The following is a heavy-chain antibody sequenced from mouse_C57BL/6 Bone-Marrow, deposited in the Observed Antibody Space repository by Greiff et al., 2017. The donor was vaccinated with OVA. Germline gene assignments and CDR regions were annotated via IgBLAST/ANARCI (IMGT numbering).Heavy chain of an antibody. CDR3: TRPVYYYGSSPSYAMDY. V-gene: IGHV1-5*01. CDR2: IYPGNSDT. CDR1: GYTFTSYW. J-gene: IGHJ4*01. D-gene: IGHD1-1*01. Sequence: SGTVLARPGASVKMSCKTSGYTFTSYWMHWVKQRPGQGLEWIGAIYPGNSDTSYNQKFKGKAKLTAVTSASTAYMELSSLTNEDSAVYYCTRPVYYYGSSPSYAMDYWGQGTSVTVSS.